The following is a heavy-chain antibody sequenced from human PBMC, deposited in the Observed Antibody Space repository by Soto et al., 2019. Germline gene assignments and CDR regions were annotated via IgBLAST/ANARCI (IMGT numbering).Heavy chain of an antibody. J-gene: IGHJ5*02. V-gene: IGHV4-59*01. CDR2: IYYSGST. CDR3: ARGGSSAWHNWFDP. Sequence: PSETLSLTCTVSVGSINSYYWSWIRQPPGKGLEWIGYIYYSGSTNYNPSLHSRVTISVNMSTNQFSLKFSSVTAADTAVYYCARGGSSAWHNWFDPWGQGTLVIVSS. D-gene: IGHD6-25*01. CDR1: VGSINSYY.